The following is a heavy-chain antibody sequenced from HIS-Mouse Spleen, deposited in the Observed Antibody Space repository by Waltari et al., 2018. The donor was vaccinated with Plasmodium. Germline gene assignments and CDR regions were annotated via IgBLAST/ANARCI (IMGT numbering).Heavy chain of an antibody. J-gene: IGHJ4*02. CDR2: IRSKANSYAT. CDR1: GFTFGGSA. V-gene: IGHV3-73*01. Sequence: EVQLVESGGGLVQPGGSLNLSCAASGFTFGGSAITGVRPASGKGLEWVGRIRSKANSYATAYAASVKGRFTISRDDSKNTAYLQMNSLKTEDTAVYYCTRLSLEAKESNWGQGTLVTVSS. CDR3: TRLSLEAKESN.